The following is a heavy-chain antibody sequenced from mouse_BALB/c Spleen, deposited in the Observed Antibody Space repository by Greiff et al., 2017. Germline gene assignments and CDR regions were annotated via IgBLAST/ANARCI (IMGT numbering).Heavy chain of an antibody. J-gene: IGHJ4*01. Sequence: VQLKQSGAELVRSGASVKLSCTASGFNIKDYYMHWVKQRPEQGLEWIGWIDPENGDTEYAPKFQGKATMTADTSSNTAYLQLSSLTSEDTAVYYCLRSYAMDYWGQGTSVTVSS. CDR3: LRSYAMDY. CDR1: GFNIKDYY. CDR2: IDPENGDT. V-gene: IGHV14-4*02.